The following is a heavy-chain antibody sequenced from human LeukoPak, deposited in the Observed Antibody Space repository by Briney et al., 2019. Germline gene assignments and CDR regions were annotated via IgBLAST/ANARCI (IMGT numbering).Heavy chain of an antibody. J-gene: IGHJ5*02. D-gene: IGHD5-24*01. CDR1: GGSFSGYY. V-gene: IGHV4-34*01. Sequence: PSETLSLTCAVYGGSFSGYYWSWIRQPPRKGLEWIGEINHSGSTTYNPSLKSQVSISIDTSKNQFSLKLRSVTAADTAVYYCARLQWPLRINWFDPWGQGTLVTVSS. CDR3: ARLQWPLRINWFDP. CDR2: INHSGST.